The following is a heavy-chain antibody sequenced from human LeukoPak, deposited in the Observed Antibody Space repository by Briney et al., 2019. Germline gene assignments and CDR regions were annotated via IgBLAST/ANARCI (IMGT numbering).Heavy chain of an antibody. CDR3: ARFPGYDFWSGYYTYYFDY. Sequence: SETLSLTCTVSGGSMSSYYWSWIRQPPGKGLEWIGSIYYSGSTNYNPSLKSRATISVDTSKNQFSLKLSSVTAADTAVYYCARFPGYDFWSGYYTYYFDYWGQGTLVTVSS. CDR1: GGSMSSYY. J-gene: IGHJ4*02. CDR2: IYYSGST. V-gene: IGHV4-59*12. D-gene: IGHD3-3*01.